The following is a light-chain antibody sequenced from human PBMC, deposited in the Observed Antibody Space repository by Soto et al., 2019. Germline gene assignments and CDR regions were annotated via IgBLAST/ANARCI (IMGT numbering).Light chain of an antibody. V-gene: IGLV2-23*02. Sequence: QSVLTQPASVSGSPGQSITISCTGTSSDVGSYNLVSWYQQHPGKAPKLMIYEVSKRPSGVSNRFSGSKSGNTASPTISGLQAEDEADYYCCSYAGSSTPYVFGTGTQLTVL. J-gene: IGLJ1*01. CDR2: EVS. CDR3: CSYAGSSTPYV. CDR1: SSDVGSYNL.